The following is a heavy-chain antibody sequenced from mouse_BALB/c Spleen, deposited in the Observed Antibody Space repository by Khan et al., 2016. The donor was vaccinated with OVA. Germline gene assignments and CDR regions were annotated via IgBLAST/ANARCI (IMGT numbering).Heavy chain of an antibody. V-gene: IGHV2-2*02. CDR2: IWSGGST. CDR3: ARNYDYNEGLAY. J-gene: IGHJ3*01. Sequence: QVQLKQSGPGLVQPSQSLSITCTVSGFSLTTYGVHWVRQSPGKGLEWLGVIWSGGSTDYNAPFISRLSISKDSSKSQVFFKMNSLQVNDTAIYXCARNYDYNEGLAYWGKGTLVTVSA. CDR1: GFSLTTYG. D-gene: IGHD2-4*01.